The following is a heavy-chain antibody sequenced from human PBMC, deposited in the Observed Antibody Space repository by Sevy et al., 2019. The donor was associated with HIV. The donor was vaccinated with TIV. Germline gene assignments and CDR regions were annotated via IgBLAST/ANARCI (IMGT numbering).Heavy chain of an antibody. CDR3: ARGVGYVDDGFDI. J-gene: IGHJ3*02. D-gene: IGHD3-16*01. Sequence: SETLSLTCTVSGGSISSYYCTWIRQPAGKGLEWIGRIYTSGSTNYNPSLKSRVTMSVGTSRKQFSLKLSSVTAADTAMYYCARGVGYVDDGFDIWGQGTMVTVSS. CDR2: IYTSGST. CDR1: GGSISSYY. V-gene: IGHV4-4*07.